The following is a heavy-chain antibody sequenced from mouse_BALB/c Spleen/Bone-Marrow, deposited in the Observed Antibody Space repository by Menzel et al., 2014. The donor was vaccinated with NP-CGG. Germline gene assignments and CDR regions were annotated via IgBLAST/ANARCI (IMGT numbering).Heavy chain of an antibody. J-gene: IGHJ1*01. CDR3: ARDSLYYGSSYWYFDV. CDR2: IRNKANGYTT. V-gene: IGHV7-3*02. Sequence: EVHLVESGGGLVQPGGSLRLSCATSGFTFTDYYMSWVRQPPGKALEWLGFIRNKANGYTTEYSASVKGRFTIFRDNSQSIHYLQMNTLRAEDSATYYCARDSLYYGSSYWYFDVWGAGTTVTVSS. CDR1: GFTFTDYY. D-gene: IGHD1-1*01.